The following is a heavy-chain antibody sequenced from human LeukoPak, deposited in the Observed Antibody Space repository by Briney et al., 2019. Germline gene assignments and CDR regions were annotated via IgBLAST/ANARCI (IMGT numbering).Heavy chain of an antibody. CDR2: MSGSGYYT. J-gene: IGHJ4*02. V-gene: IGHV3-23*01. Sequence: GGSLRLSCAASGFAFSNFAMSWVRQAPGKGLEWVSAMSGSGYYTYYVESVKGRFTISRDNSKNTLYLHMNSLRADDTAVYYCAKGMIPQQLVRGAFDYWGQGTLVTVSS. CDR1: GFAFSNFA. D-gene: IGHD6-13*01. CDR3: AKGMIPQQLVRGAFDY.